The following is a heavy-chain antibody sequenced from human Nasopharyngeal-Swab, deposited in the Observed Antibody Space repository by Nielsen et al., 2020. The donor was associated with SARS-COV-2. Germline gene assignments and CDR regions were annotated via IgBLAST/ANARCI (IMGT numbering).Heavy chain of an antibody. D-gene: IGHD5-24*01. V-gene: IGHV3-23*01. CDR1: GFTFSSYA. CDR2: ISGSGGST. J-gene: IGHJ4*02. Sequence: GGSLRLSCAASGFTFSSYAVSWVRQAPGKGLEWVSAISGSGGSTYYADSVKGRFTISRDNSKNTLYLQMNSLRAEETAVYYCAKATWVEGDFDYWGQGTLVTVSS. CDR3: AKATWVEGDFDY.